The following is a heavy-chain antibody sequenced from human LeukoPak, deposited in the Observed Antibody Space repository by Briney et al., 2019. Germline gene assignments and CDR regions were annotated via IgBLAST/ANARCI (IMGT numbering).Heavy chain of an antibody. V-gene: IGHV1-2*02. J-gene: IGHJ1*01. CDR1: GYTFTGYY. D-gene: IGHD3-22*01. CDR3: ARDGVGYYDSSGYYYFQH. Sequence: ASVKLSCKASGYTFTGYYMHWVRQPPGKGLEWMGWINPNSDGTNYAQKFEGRVTMTRDTYISTDYMELSRLRSDDTAVYYCARDGVGYYDSSGYYYFQHWGQGTLVTVSS. CDR2: INPNSDGT.